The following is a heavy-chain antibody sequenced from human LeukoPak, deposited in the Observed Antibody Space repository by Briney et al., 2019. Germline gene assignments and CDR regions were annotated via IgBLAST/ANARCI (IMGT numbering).Heavy chain of an antibody. D-gene: IGHD3-9*01. CDR2: ISSSSSYI. CDR3: ARDGELRYFDWSNKGGYFDY. J-gene: IGHJ4*02. Sequence: GGSLRLSCAASGFTFSSYSMNWVRQAPGKGLEWVSSISSSSSYIYYADSAKGRFTISRDNAKNSLYLQMNSLRAEDTAVYYCARDGELRYFDWSNKGGYFDYWGQGTLVTVSS. V-gene: IGHV3-21*01. CDR1: GFTFSSYS.